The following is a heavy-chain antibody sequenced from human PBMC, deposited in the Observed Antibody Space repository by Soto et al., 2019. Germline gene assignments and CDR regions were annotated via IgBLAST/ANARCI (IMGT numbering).Heavy chain of an antibody. CDR1: GFRFNSYS. V-gene: IGHV3-21*06. J-gene: IGHJ4*02. D-gene: IGHD1-26*01. Sequence: PGGSLRLSCEASGFRFNSYSMNWVRQAPQKGLEWVSLIDARSNYIYYADSVKGRFTISRDNARNSLYLQMDSLRVEDTAVYYCVIENEMAGATSAFEYWGQGTTVTVSS. CDR3: VIENEMAGATSAFEY. CDR2: IDARSNYI.